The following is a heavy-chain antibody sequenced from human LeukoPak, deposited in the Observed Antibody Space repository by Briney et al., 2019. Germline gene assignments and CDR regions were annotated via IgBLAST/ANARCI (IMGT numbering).Heavy chain of an antibody. D-gene: IGHD3-3*01. CDR3: ASGPSSGVEGY. Sequence: SETLSLTCTVSGGSISSGSYYWSWIRQPAGKGLEWIGRIYTSGSTNYNPSLKSRVTISVDTSKNQFSLKLSSVTAADTAVYYCASGPSSGVEGYWGQGTLVTVSS. CDR1: GGSISSGSYY. J-gene: IGHJ4*02. CDR2: IYTSGST. V-gene: IGHV4-61*02.